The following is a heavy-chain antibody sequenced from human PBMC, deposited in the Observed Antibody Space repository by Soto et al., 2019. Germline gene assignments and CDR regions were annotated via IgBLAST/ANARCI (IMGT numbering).Heavy chain of an antibody. D-gene: IGHD3-22*01. CDR2: ISGSGGST. CDR1: GFTFSSYA. CDR3: AKILDYYDSSGYYFWFDP. J-gene: IGHJ5*02. Sequence: PGVSLRLSCAASGFTFSSYAMSWVRQAPGKGLEWVSAISGSGGSTYYADSVKGRFTISRDNSKNTLYLQMNSLRAEDTAVYYCAKILDYYDSSGYYFWFDPWGQGTLVTVSS. V-gene: IGHV3-23*01.